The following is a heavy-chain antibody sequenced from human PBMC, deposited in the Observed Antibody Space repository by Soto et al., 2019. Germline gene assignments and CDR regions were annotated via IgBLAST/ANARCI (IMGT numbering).Heavy chain of an antibody. J-gene: IGHJ4*02. Sequence: YLRISCASSGFTFDDYAMHWVRQAPGKGLEWVSGISWNSGSIGYADSVKSRVTISLDKSENQFSLKVTSLTAADTAVYYCASRDPGTSVDYWGQGTLVTVSS. CDR3: ASRDPGTSVDY. D-gene: IGHD1-7*01. V-gene: IGHV3-9*01. CDR2: ISWNSGSI. CDR1: GFTFDDYA.